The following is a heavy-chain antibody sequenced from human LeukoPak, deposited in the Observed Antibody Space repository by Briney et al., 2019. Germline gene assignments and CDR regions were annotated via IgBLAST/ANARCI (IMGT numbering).Heavy chain of an antibody. CDR1: GYIFSIYS. V-gene: IGHV1-18*01. D-gene: IGHD6-13*01. Sequence: ASVKLSFNASGYIFSIYSIYWVRQAPGQGLEWMRWISAYNGDTNYVQKFQGRVTMTTDTSTSTAYMELKSLRSDDTAVYYCSREEGAPIAVATLWGQGTKVTVSS. CDR3: SREEGAPIAVATL. CDR2: ISAYNGDT. J-gene: IGHJ3*01.